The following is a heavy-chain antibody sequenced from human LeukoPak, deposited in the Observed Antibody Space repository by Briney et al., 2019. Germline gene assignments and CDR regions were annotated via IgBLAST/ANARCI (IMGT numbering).Heavy chain of an antibody. J-gene: IGHJ4*02. Sequence: SETLSLICSVSGDSISSYSWSWIRQPAGKGLEWIGRIYISGGTNYNPSLKSRVTMSVDTSQNQISLKLSSVTAADTAVYYCARTPTVSHGACDYWGQGTLVTVSS. CDR1: GDSISSYS. D-gene: IGHD4-17*01. V-gene: IGHV4-4*07. CDR2: IYISGGT. CDR3: ARTPTVSHGACDY.